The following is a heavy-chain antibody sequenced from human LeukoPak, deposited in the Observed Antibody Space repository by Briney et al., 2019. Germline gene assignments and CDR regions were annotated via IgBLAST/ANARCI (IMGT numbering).Heavy chain of an antibody. V-gene: IGHV3-74*01. CDR1: GFTFSTYW. CDR3: ARGDEYTYGYFDY. Sequence: RGSLRLSCAASGFTFSTYWMHWVGQAPGKGLVWVSLINRGGSSTSYADSVKGRFTISRDNAKNTVYMQMNSLRAEDTAVYYCARGDEYTYGYFDYWGQGTLVTVSS. CDR2: INRGGSST. J-gene: IGHJ4*02. D-gene: IGHD5-18*01.